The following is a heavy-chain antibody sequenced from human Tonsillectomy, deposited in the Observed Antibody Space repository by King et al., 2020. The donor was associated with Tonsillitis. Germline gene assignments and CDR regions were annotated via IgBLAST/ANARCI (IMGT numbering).Heavy chain of an antibody. CDR3: ARVVGYYYGMDV. D-gene: IGHD2-15*01. J-gene: IGHJ6*02. V-gene: IGHV1-2*02. Sequence: QLVQSGAEVKKPGASVKVSCKASGYTFTGYYMHWVRQAPGQGLEWMGWINPNSGGTNYAQKFQGRFTMTREPSISTVYMELSRLRSDDTAVYYCARVVGYYYGMDVWGQGTTVTVSS. CDR2: INPNSGGT. CDR1: GYTFTGYY.